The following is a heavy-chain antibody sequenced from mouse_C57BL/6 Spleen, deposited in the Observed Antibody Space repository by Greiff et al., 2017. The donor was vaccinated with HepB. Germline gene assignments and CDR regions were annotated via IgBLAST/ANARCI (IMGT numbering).Heavy chain of an antibody. CDR3: TRSGGNYLDY. J-gene: IGHJ2*01. D-gene: IGHD3-1*01. Sequence: VQPQQSGAELVRPGASVTLSCKASGYTFTDYEMHWVKQTPVHGLEWIGAIDPETGGTAYNQKFKGKAILTADKSSSTAYMELRSLTSEDSAVYYCTRSGGNYLDYWGQGTTLTVSS. CDR1: GYTFTDYE. V-gene: IGHV1-15*01. CDR2: IDPETGGT.